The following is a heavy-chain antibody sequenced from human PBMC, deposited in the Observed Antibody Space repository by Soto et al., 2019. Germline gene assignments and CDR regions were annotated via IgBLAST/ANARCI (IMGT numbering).Heavy chain of an antibody. CDR3: AKAWGGSYYNTSGLYYYYYGMDV. D-gene: IGHD3-10*01. CDR1: GFTFSSYG. CDR2: ISYDGSNK. J-gene: IGHJ6*01. Sequence: QVQLVESGGGVVQPGRSLRLSCAASGFTFSSYGMHWVRQAPGKGLEWVAVISYDGSNKYYADSVKGRFTISRDNSKNTLYLQMNSLRAEDTAVYYCAKAWGGSYYNTSGLYYYYYGMDVW. V-gene: IGHV3-30*18.